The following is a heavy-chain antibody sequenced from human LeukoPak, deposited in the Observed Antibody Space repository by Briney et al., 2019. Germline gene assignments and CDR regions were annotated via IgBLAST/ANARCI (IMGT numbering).Heavy chain of an antibody. V-gene: IGHV3-7*01. Sequence: GGPLRLSCAASGFTFSTYWMSWVRQAPGKGLEWVANIQQDGIKKYYVDSVEGRFTISRENAKNSLFLQMSSLRADDTAVYYCGRELDGSVDYWGQGTLVTVSS. CDR2: IQQDGIKK. D-gene: IGHD3-10*01. CDR1: GFTFSTYW. J-gene: IGHJ4*02. CDR3: GRELDGSVDY.